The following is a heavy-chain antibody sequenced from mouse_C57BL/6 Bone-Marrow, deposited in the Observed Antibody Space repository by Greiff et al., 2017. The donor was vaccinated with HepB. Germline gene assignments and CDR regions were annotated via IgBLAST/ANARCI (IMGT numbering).Heavy chain of an antibody. CDR2: IHPSDSDT. CDR1: GYNFTSYW. Sequence: QVHVKQPGAELVKPGASVKVSCKASGYNFTSYWMHWVKQRTGQGLEWIGRIHPSDSDTNYNQKFKGKATLTVDKSSSTAYMQLSSLTSEDSAVYYCAILWRWFAYWGQGTLVTVSA. J-gene: IGHJ3*01. D-gene: IGHD1-1*02. V-gene: IGHV1-74*01. CDR3: AILWRWFAY.